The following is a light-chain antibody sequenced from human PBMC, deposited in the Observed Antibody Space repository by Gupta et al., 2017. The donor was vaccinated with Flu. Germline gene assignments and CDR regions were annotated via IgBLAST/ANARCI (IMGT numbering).Light chain of an antibody. Sequence: EIVLTQSPGTLSLSLGDRATLSCRASQSVRSNYLAWYQQKPGQAPRLLISGTSNRATDIPDRFSGSGSGTDFTLTISRLEPEDFAVYYCQQYDSSKTFGQGTKVEIK. CDR2: GTS. CDR1: QSVRSNY. J-gene: IGKJ1*01. CDR3: QQYDSSKT. V-gene: IGKV3-20*01.